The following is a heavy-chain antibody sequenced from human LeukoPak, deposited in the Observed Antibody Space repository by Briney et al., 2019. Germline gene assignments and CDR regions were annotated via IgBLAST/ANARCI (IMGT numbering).Heavy chain of an antibody. Sequence: ASVKVSCKASGYTFTSYGMSWVRQAPGQGLEWMGWISAYNGNTNYAQKLQGRVTMTTDTSTSTAYMELRSLRSDDTAVYYCARSEDNYYGSGSYYPWGQGALVTVSS. CDR3: ARSEDNYYGSGSYYP. D-gene: IGHD3-10*01. J-gene: IGHJ5*02. V-gene: IGHV1-18*01. CDR2: ISAYNGNT. CDR1: GYTFTSYG.